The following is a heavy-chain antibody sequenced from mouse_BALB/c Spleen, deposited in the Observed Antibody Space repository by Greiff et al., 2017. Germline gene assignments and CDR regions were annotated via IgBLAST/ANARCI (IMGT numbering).Heavy chain of an antibody. Sequence: QVQLQQSGAELVRPGVSVKISCKGSGYTFTDYAMHWVKQSHAKSLEWIGVISTYYGDASYNQKFKGKATMTVDKSSSTAYMELARLTSEDSAIYYCASTTVGAMDYWGQGTSVTVSS. CDR1: GYTFTDYA. D-gene: IGHD1-1*01. CDR3: ASTTVGAMDY. J-gene: IGHJ4*01. CDR2: ISTYYGDA. V-gene: IGHV1S137*01.